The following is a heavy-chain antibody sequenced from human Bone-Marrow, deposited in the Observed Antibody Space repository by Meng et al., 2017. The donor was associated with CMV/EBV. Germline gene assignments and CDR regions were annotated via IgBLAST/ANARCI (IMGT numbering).Heavy chain of an antibody. V-gene: IGHV1-2*02. CDR3: ARDFDDYVWGSYRYNYFDY. CDR2: INPNSGST. CDR1: FIGYF. D-gene: IGHD3-16*02. J-gene: IGHJ4*02. Sequence: FIGYFRHWVRQVAGQGLGWMGWINPNSGSTNYAQRFQGRVTMTRDTYISTAYMELHRLRSDDTAVYYCARDFDDYVWGSYRYNYFDYWGQGTLVTVSS.